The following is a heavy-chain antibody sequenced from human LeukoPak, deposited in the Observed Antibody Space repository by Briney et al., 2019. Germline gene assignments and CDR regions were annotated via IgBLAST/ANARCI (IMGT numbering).Heavy chain of an antibody. V-gene: IGHV3-9*01. Sequence: GGSLRLSCAASGFTFDDYAMHWVRQAPGKGLEWVSGISWNSGSIGYADSVKGRFTISRDNAKNSLYLQMNSLRAEDTALYYCAKDKAIYYDSSGYLDYLGQGTLVTV. CDR1: GFTFDDYA. CDR2: ISWNSGSI. CDR3: AKDKAIYYDSSGYLDY. D-gene: IGHD3-22*01. J-gene: IGHJ4*02.